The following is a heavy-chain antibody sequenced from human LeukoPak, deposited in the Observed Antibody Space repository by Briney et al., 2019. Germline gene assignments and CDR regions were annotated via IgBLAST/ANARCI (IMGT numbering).Heavy chain of an antibody. Sequence: PSETLSLTCTVSGGSISSSNYYWGWIRQPPGKGLEWIGNIYYSGNTHYNPSLKGRVTISVDTSKNQFSLRLSSVTAADTAVYYCARNFYWYYYGMDVWGQGTTVTVSS. CDR2: IYYSGNT. D-gene: IGHD2-8*02. V-gene: IGHV4-39*01. CDR1: GGSISSSNYY. CDR3: ARNFYWYYYGMDV. J-gene: IGHJ6*02.